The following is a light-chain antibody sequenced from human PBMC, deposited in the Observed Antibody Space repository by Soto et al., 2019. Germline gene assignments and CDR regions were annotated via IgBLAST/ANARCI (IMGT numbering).Light chain of an antibody. J-gene: IGKJ4*01. V-gene: IGKV3-20*01. Sequence: EIVLTQFPATLSLSPGERATISCWASKSVSSTFLGWYQQKPGQAPRLLIYGASNRASGIPDRFSGSGSGTDFTLTIRRLEPEDFAVYYCQQYGSSPLTFGGGTKIEIK. CDR1: KSVSSTF. CDR2: GAS. CDR3: QQYGSSPLT.